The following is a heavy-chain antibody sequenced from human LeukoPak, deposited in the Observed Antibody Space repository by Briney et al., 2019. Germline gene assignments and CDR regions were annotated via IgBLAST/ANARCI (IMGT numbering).Heavy chain of an antibody. CDR2: ISYDGSNK. CDR1: GFTFSSYV. D-gene: IGHD3-3*01. Sequence: GGSLRLSCAASGFTFSSYVMHWVRQAPGKGLEWVAVISYDGSNKYYAVSVKGRFTISRDNSKNTLYLQMNSLRAEDTAVYYCAREEYDFWSGYYIGYYGMDVWGQGTTVTVSS. CDR3: AREEYDFWSGYYIGYYGMDV. J-gene: IGHJ6*02. V-gene: IGHV3-30-3*01.